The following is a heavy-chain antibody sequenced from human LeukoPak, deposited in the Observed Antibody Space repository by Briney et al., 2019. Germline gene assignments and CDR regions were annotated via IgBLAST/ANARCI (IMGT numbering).Heavy chain of an antibody. CDR3: AHRRSSWVDLVMGHSSSWYWDGGAFDI. V-gene: IGHV2-5*01. CDR2: IYWNDDK. D-gene: IGHD6-13*01. Sequence: SGPTLVKPTQTLTLTCTFSGFSLSTSGVGVGWIRQSPGKALEWLALIYWNDDKRYSPSLKSRLTITKDTSKNQVVLTMTNMDPVDTATYYCAHRRSSWVDLVMGHSSSWYWDGGAFDIWGQGTMVTVSS. J-gene: IGHJ3*02. CDR1: GFSLSTSGVG.